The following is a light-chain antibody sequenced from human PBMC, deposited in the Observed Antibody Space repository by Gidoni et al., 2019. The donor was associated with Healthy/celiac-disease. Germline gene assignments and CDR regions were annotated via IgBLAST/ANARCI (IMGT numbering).Light chain of an antibody. J-gene: IGKJ3*01. CDR2: GAS. Sequence: DIVLTQSTATLSLSPGERATLSCRASQSVSSSYLAWYQQKPGQAPRLLIYGASSRATGIPDRFSGSGSGTDFTLTISRLEPEDFAVYYCQQYDSSPLFTFGPXTKVDIK. CDR1: QSVSSSY. CDR3: QQYDSSPLFT. V-gene: IGKV3-20*01.